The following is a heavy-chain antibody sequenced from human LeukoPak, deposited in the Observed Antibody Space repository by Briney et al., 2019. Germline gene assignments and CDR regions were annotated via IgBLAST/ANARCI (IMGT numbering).Heavy chain of an antibody. CDR3: ARDIVVVTAAPVDY. Sequence: ASVKVSCKASGYTFTGYYMHWVRQAPGQGLEWMGWINPNSGGTNYAQKFQGRVTMTRDTSISTAYMELGRLRSDDTAVYYCARDIVVVTAAPVDYWGQGTLVTVSS. CDR1: GYTFTGYY. CDR2: INPNSGGT. D-gene: IGHD2-21*02. J-gene: IGHJ4*02. V-gene: IGHV1-2*02.